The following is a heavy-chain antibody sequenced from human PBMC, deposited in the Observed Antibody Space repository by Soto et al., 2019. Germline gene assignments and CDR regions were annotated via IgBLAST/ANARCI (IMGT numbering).Heavy chain of an antibody. CDR3: ARDGLRGVIPSGMDV. CDR2: ISSSSSYI. V-gene: IGHV3-21*01. D-gene: IGHD3-10*01. J-gene: IGHJ6*02. Sequence: GGSLRLSCAASGFTFSSYSMNWVRQAPGKGLEWVSSISSSSSYIYYADSVKGRFTISRDNAKNSLYLQMNSLRAEDTAVYYCARDGLRGVIPSGMDVWGQGTTVTVSS. CDR1: GFTFSSYS.